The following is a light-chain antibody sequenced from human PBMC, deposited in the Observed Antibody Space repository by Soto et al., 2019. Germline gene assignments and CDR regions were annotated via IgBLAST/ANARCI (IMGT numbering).Light chain of an antibody. J-gene: IGLJ2*01. CDR2: MND. V-gene: IGLV1-44*01. CDR1: SSNIGSHA. Sequence: QSVLTQPPSASGTPGQRVTISCSGSSSNIGSHAVNWYQQLPGTAPKLLIYMNDRRPSGVPDRFSGSKSGTSASLAISGLQSEDEADYYCAAWADSRNVLFGGGTKLTVL. CDR3: AAWADSRNVL.